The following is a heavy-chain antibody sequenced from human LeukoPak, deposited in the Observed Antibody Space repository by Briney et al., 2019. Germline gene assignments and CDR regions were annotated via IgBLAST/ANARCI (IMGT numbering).Heavy chain of an antibody. Sequence: GGSLRLSCTASGFTFGNYAMSWFRQTPGKGLEWVGFIRSKAHGGTTEYAASVKGRFTTSRDDSKSIAYLLMNSLKNDDTAVYYCARVLLWFGEPRFDYWGQGTLVTVSS. CDR2: IRSKAHGGTT. V-gene: IGHV3-49*03. D-gene: IGHD3-10*01. J-gene: IGHJ4*02. CDR1: GFTFGNYA. CDR3: ARVLLWFGEPRFDY.